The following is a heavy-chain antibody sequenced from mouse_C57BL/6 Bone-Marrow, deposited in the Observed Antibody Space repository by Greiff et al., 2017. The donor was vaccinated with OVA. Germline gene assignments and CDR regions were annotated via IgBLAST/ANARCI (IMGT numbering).Heavy chain of an antibody. J-gene: IGHJ1*03. D-gene: IGHD1-1*01. V-gene: IGHV1-64*01. CDR3: ARWNCDYYGSSFYWYFDV. Sequence: QVQLKQPGAELVKPGASVKLSCKASGYTFTSYWMHWVKQRPGQGLEWIGMIHPNSGSTNYNEKFKSKATLTVDKSSSTAYMQLSSLTSEDSAVYYCARWNCDYYGSSFYWYFDVWGTGTTVTVSS. CDR2: IHPNSGST. CDR1: GYTFTSYW.